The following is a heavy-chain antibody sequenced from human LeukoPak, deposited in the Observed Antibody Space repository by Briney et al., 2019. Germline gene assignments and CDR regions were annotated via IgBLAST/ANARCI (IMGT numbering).Heavy chain of an antibody. CDR3: ARVRGMIQLWIFDY. CDR1: GGSISSSSNY. Sequence: SETLSLTCTVSGGSISSSSNYWGWIRQPPGKGLEWIGSIYYSGSTHYNSSLKSRVTISVDTSKNQFSLKLSSVTAADTAVYYCARVRGMIQLWIFDYWGQGTLVTVSS. D-gene: IGHD5-18*01. V-gene: IGHV4-39*07. CDR2: IYYSGST. J-gene: IGHJ4*02.